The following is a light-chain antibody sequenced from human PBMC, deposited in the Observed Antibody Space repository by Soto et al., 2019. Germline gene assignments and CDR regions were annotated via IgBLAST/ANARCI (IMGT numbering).Light chain of an antibody. V-gene: IGKV1-6*01. CDR2: AAS. J-gene: IGKJ1*01. Sequence: AIQMTQSPSSLSASVGDRLTITCWASQAINKDLGWYQQKPGKAPKLLIYAASNLQSGVPSRFSGSGSGTDFTLTISCLQPEDFATYYCLQDYNYPWTFGQGTKVEIK. CDR1: QAINKD. CDR3: LQDYNYPWT.